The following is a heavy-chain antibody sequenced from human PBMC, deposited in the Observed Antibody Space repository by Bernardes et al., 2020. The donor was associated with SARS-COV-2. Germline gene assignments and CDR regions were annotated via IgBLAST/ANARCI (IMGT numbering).Heavy chain of an antibody. D-gene: IGHD3-16*01. CDR3: ARDHRGWFDP. J-gene: IGHJ5*02. CDR2: ISGSGGTT. CDR1: GFTFSSYS. V-gene: IGHV3-23*01. Sequence: GGSLRLSCAASGFTFSSYSMSWVRQAPGKGLEWVSVISGSGGTTYYADSVKGRFTISRDNAKNTLYLQMNSLRAEDTAVYYCARDHRGWFDPWGQGTLVTVSS.